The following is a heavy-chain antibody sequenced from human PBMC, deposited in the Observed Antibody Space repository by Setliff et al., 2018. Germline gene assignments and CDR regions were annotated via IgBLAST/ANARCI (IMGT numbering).Heavy chain of an antibody. CDR3: VREGVDSRSSTYYRYYMDV. CDR1: GGTFSSYG. CDR2: TIPIFGTT. Sequence: SVKVSCKASGGTFSSYGISWVRQAPGQGLEWMGGTIPIFGTTDYAQKFRGRVTIITDESTSTAFMQLSSLRSEDTAVYYCVREGVDSRSSTYYRYYMDVWGKGTTVTVSS. D-gene: IGHD3-22*01. J-gene: IGHJ6*03. V-gene: IGHV1-69*05.